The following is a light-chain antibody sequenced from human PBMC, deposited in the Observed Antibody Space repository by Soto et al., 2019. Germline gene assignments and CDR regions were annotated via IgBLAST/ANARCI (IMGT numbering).Light chain of an antibody. CDR2: RAS. CDR1: PSVSSY. Sequence: EIVMTQSPATLSVSPGGRATLSCRASPSVSSYLAWYQQRPGQPPRLLIYRASTRATNIPARFSGSGSGTEFSLTISSLQSEDFAVYYCQQYSTWPPRYTFGQGTKLEI. V-gene: IGKV3-15*01. J-gene: IGKJ2*01. CDR3: QQYSTWPPRYT.